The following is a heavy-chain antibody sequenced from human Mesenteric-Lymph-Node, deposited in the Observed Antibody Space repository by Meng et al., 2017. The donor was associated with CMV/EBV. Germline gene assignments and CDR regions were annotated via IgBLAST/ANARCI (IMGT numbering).Heavy chain of an antibody. D-gene: IGHD2-21*01. Sequence: GGSLRLSCAASGLTVSSNYMSWVRQAPGKGLEWVSVLYTGGDKYYAASVKGRFTISRDNSKNTLYLQMDIVGAEDTAVYFCARAGGYCGGDCYYRGAFDIWGQGTMVTVSS. CDR2: LYTGGDK. V-gene: IGHV3-53*01. CDR3: ARAGGYCGGDCYYRGAFDI. J-gene: IGHJ3*02. CDR1: GLTVSSNY.